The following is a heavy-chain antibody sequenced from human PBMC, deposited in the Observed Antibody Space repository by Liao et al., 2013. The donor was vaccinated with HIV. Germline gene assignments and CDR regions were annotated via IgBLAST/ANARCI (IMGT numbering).Heavy chain of an antibody. Sequence: QVHLQESGPGLVKPSQTLSLTCTVSGASISSGDYYWSWIRQPPGKGLEWIGYIYYSGSTYYNPSLKSRVTISVDTSKNQFSLKLNSVTAADTAVYYCARVVGYCSGGSCSSYYFDYWAREPWSPSPQ. J-gene: IGHJ4*02. CDR3: ARVVGYCSGGSCSSYYFDY. D-gene: IGHD2-15*01. CDR2: IYYSGST. CDR1: GASISSGDYY. V-gene: IGHV4-30-4*08.